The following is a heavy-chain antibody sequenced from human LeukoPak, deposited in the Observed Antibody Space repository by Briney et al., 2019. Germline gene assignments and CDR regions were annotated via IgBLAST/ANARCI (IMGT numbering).Heavy chain of an antibody. Sequence: ASVKVSCKASGYTFIDYYMHWVRQAPGQGLEWMGRINPNSGGTNYAQKFQGRVTMTRDTSISTAYMELSRLRSDDTAVYYCARVHCSSTSCYLNWFDPWGQGTLVTVSS. CDR3: ARVHCSSTSCYLNWFDP. V-gene: IGHV1-2*06. CDR1: GYTFIDYY. J-gene: IGHJ5*02. CDR2: INPNSGGT. D-gene: IGHD2-2*01.